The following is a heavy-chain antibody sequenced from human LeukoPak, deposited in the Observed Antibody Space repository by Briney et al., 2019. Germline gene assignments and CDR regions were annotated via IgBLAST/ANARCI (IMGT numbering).Heavy chain of an antibody. V-gene: IGHV3-7*03. Sequence: GGSLRLSCAASGFTFSSYWMSWVRQAPGKGLEWVANIKQDGSEKYYVDSVKGRFTISRDNAKNSLYLQMNSLRAEDTAVYYCARWRSSSKHAFDIWGQGTMVTVSS. J-gene: IGHJ3*02. CDR3: ARWRSSSKHAFDI. D-gene: IGHD1-26*01. CDR1: GFTFSSYW. CDR2: IKQDGSEK.